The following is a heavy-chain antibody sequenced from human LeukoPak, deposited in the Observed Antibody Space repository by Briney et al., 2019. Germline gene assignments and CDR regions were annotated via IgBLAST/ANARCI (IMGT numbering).Heavy chain of an antibody. CDR2: IYYSGST. CDR3: ARGVVIAPQTFDY. J-gene: IGHJ4*02. Sequence: SETLSLTCTVSGDSINGFYWSWIRQPPGKGLEWIGDIYYSGSTNYNPSLKSRVTISVDTSKNQFSLKLSSVTAADTAVYYCARGVVIAPQTFDYWGQGTLVTVSS. V-gene: IGHV4-59*01. CDR1: GDSINGFY. D-gene: IGHD2-21*01.